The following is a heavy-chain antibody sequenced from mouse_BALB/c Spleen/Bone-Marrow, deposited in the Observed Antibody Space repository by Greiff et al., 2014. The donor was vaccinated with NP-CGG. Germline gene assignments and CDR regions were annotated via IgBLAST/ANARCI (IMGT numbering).Heavy chain of an antibody. CDR2: IAPGSGST. Sequence: PGASVKLSCKASGYTFTSYWINWIKQRPGQGLEWIGRIAPGSGSTYYNEMFKGKATLTVDTSSSTAYIQLSSLSSEDSAVYFCARFPIYYGNYGAMDYWGQGTSVTVSS. D-gene: IGHD2-1*01. V-gene: IGHV1S41*01. J-gene: IGHJ4*01. CDR1: GYTFTSYW. CDR3: ARFPIYYGNYGAMDY.